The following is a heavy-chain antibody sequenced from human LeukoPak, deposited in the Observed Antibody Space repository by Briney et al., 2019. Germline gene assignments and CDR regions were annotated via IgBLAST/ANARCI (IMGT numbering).Heavy chain of an antibody. D-gene: IGHD2-15*01. Sequence: EASVKVSCKASGGTFSSYTISWVRQAPGQGLEWMGRIIPILGIANYAQKIQGRVTITADKSTSTAYMELSSLRSEDTAVYYCARDRDCSGGSCYEYSYYYYGMDVWGQGTTVTVSS. V-gene: IGHV1-69*04. CDR2: IIPILGIA. J-gene: IGHJ6*02. CDR1: GGTFSSYT. CDR3: ARDRDCSGGSCYEYSYYYYGMDV.